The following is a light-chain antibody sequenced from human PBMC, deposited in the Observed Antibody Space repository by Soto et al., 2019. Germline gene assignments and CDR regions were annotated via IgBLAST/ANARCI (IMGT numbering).Light chain of an antibody. V-gene: IGKV3-15*01. Sequence: EVVLTQSPGTLSLSPGDRATLSCTASQSVISNLAWYQHKPGQTPRLLIYDTSTRATGVPARFSGSRSGTEFTLTINSLQSEDFAVYYCQRYNNWPLTFGGGTKVDIK. J-gene: IGKJ4*01. CDR1: QSVISN. CDR3: QRYNNWPLT. CDR2: DTS.